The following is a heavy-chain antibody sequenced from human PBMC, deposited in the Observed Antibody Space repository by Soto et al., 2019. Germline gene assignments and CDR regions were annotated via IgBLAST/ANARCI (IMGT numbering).Heavy chain of an antibody. CDR3: ARAENAVDS. CDR1: VCTFSSYG. J-gene: IGHJ4*02. V-gene: IGHV1-69*13. Sequence: VKFSFKASVCTFSSYGISWLRQAPVQGLEWIGGIIPIFGTANYAQKFKGRGTITEDESKSTAYMEPRSLRSEEKAVYYCARAENAVDSWGQGTLVNVSS. D-gene: IGHD4-17*01. CDR2: IIPIFGTA.